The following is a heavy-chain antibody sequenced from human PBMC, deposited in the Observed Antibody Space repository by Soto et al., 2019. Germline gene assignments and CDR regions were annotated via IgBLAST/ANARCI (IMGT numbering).Heavy chain of an antibody. CDR3: ARGRGMATIGY. D-gene: IGHD5-12*01. J-gene: IGHJ4*02. CDR1: GFTVSSNY. V-gene: IGHV3-53*02. Sequence: EVQLVETGGGLIQPGGSLTLSCAASGFTVSSNYMSWVRQAPGKGLEWVSVIYSGGGTDYADSVKGRFTISRDNSKNTLYLQMNSLRAEDTAVYYCARGRGMATIGYCGQGTLVTVSS. CDR2: IYSGGGT.